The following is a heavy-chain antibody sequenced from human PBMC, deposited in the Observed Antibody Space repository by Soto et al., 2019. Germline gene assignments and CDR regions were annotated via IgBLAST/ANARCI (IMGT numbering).Heavy chain of an antibody. D-gene: IGHD3-22*01. CDR1: GDTMKSED. CDR3: ARCMGYDDSGRFDPTFDR. CDR2: IFPTGTT. V-gene: IGHV4-4*09. Sequence: SETLSLTCTVSGDTMKSEDWRWIRKTQWKGLEWIGYIFPTGTTNYNPSLKSRVIISVDRSKNQFSLDLFSVTAADTAIYYCARCMGYDDSGRFDPTFDRWGQGTRVTVSS. J-gene: IGHJ4*02.